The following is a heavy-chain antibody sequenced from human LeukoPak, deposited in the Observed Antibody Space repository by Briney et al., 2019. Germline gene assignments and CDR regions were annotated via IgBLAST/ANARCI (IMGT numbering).Heavy chain of an antibody. Sequence: GASVKVSCKASGYTFTSYYMHWVRQAPGQGLEWMGIINPSGGSTSYAQKFQGRVTMTRDMSTSTVYMELSSLRAEDTAVYYCAKDFFWFGEPNWFDPWGQGTLVTVSS. CDR3: AKDFFWFGEPNWFDP. CDR2: INPSGGST. D-gene: IGHD3-10*01. V-gene: IGHV1-46*01. CDR1: GYTFTSYY. J-gene: IGHJ5*02.